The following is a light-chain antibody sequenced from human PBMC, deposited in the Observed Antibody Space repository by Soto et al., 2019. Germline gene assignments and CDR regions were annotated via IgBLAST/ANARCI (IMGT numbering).Light chain of an antibody. CDR1: QSVSSY. Sequence: EIVLTQSPATLSLSPGERATLSCRASQSVSSYLGWYQQKPGQTPRLLIYDASNRATGIPARFSGSGSGTDFTLTISSLEPEDFAVYCCQQRSNWPITFGQGTRLEIK. J-gene: IGKJ5*01. V-gene: IGKV3-11*01. CDR2: DAS. CDR3: QQRSNWPIT.